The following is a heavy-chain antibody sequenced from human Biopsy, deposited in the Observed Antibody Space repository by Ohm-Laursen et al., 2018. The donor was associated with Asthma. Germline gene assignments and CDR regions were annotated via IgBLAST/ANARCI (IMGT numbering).Heavy chain of an antibody. J-gene: IGHJ3*02. Sequence: GPSVTVSCPASGHTFINYAIHWVRQDPGQRLEWMGWINAGNGNTKHSQKFQGRVTITRDTSASTAYMDLSSLRSEDAAVYYCARTYYDFLTGQVIDAFAIWGQGTMVTVSS. CDR2: INAGNGNT. V-gene: IGHV1-3*01. D-gene: IGHD3-9*01. CDR1: GHTFINYA. CDR3: ARTYYDFLTGQVIDAFAI.